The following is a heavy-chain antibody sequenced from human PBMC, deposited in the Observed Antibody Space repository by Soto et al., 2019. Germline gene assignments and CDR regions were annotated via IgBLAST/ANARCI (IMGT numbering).Heavy chain of an antibody. J-gene: IGHJ6*02. CDR1: GGTFSSYA. V-gene: IGHV1-69*13. CDR3: ATGGGYGDYVFHYYGMDV. D-gene: IGHD4-17*01. Sequence: EASVKVSCKASGGTFSSYAISWVRQAPGQGLEWMGGIIPIFGTANYAQKFQGRVTITADESTSTAYMELSSLRSEDTAVYYCATGGGYGDYVFHYYGMDVWGQGTTVTVSS. CDR2: IIPIFGTA.